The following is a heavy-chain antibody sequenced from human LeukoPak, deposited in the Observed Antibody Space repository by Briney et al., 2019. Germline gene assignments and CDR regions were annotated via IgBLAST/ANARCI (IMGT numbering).Heavy chain of an antibody. CDR2: IYHSGST. CDR3: ARDTNYGDYGGFDP. Sequence: SETLSLTCAVSGGSISSGGYSWSWIRQPPGKGLEWIGYIYHSGSTYYNPSLKSRVTISVDRSKNQFSLKLSSATAADTAVYYCARDTNYGDYGGFDPWGQGTLVTVSS. J-gene: IGHJ5*02. CDR1: GGSISSGGYS. V-gene: IGHV4-30-2*01. D-gene: IGHD4-17*01.